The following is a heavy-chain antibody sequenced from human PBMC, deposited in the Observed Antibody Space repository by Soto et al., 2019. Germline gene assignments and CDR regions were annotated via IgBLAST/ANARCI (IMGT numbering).Heavy chain of an antibody. CDR3: NTGIDY. D-gene: IGHD3-10*01. J-gene: IGHJ4*02. Sequence: EVQLLESGGGLAQPGGSLRLSCAASGFTFTSYAMTWVRQAPGKGLEWVSTISGSGTNTYYADAVEGRFIISRDNSKNTLYLQMNSLRAEDTAIYFCNTGIDYWGQGTLVSVSS. CDR2: ISGSGTNT. CDR1: GFTFTSYA. V-gene: IGHV3-23*01.